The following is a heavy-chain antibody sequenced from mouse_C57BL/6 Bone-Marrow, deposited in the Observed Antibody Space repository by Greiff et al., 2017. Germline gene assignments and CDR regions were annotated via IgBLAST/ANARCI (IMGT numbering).Heavy chain of an antibody. CDR3: ARKNVYYGSSNDN. V-gene: IGHV1-54*01. CDR1: GYAFTNYL. Sequence: QVQLQQSGAELVRPGTSVKVSCKASGYAFTNYLIEWVKQRPGQGLEWIGVINPGSGGTNYNEKFKGKATLTADKSSSTAYMQLSSLTSEDSAVYFCARKNVYYGSSNDNWGQGATLTVSS. J-gene: IGHJ2*01. CDR2: INPGSGGT. D-gene: IGHD1-1*01.